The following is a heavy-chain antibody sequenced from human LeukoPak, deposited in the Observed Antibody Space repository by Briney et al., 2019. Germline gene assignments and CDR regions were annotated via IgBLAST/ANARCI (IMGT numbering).Heavy chain of an antibody. V-gene: IGHV3-21*01. CDR3: ARDPYCSSTSCSFDY. Sequence: GGSLRLSCAASGFTFSSYSMNWVRQAPGKGLEWVSSISSSSGYIYYADSVKGRFTISRDNAKNSLYLQMNSLRAEDTAVYYCARDPYCSSTSCSFDYWGQGTLVTVSS. CDR2: ISSSSGYI. CDR1: GFTFSSYS. J-gene: IGHJ4*02. D-gene: IGHD2-2*01.